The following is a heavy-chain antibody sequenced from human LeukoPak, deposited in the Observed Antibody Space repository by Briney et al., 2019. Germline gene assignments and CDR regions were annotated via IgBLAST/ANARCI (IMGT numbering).Heavy chain of an antibody. CDR3: ARDLLWFGEGYYYYYGVDV. J-gene: IGHJ6*04. CDR1: GGSISSYY. CDR2: IYYSGST. V-gene: IGHV4-59*01. Sequence: ETLSLTCTVSGGSISSYYWSWIRQPPGKGLEWIGYIYYSGSTNYNPSLKSRVTISVDTSKNQFSLKLSSVTAADTAVYYCARDLLWFGEGYYYYYGVDVWGKGTTVTVSS. D-gene: IGHD3-10*01.